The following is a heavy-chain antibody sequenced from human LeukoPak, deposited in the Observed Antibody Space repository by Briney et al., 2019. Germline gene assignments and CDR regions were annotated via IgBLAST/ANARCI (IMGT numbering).Heavy chain of an antibody. CDR1: GFTFSSYW. CDR2: INSDGSST. D-gene: IGHD5-18*01. CDR3: ARDAAYGYDRFDY. J-gene: IGHJ4*02. V-gene: IGHV3-74*01. Sequence: GGSLRLSCAASGFTFSSYWMHWVRQAPGKGLVWVSRINSDGSSTSYADSVKGRFTISRDNAKKSLYLQMNSLRGEDTAVYYCARDAAYGYDRFDYWGQGTQVTVSS.